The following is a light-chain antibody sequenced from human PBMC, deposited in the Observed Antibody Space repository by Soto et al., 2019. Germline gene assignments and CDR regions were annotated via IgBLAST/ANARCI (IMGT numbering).Light chain of an antibody. CDR2: DVS. J-gene: IGLJ1*01. CDR3: CSYAGNFIFV. CDR1: SRDVGGYNY. Sequence: QSVLTQPHSVSGSPGQSVTISCTGTSRDVGGYNYVSWYQQHPGKAPKLMIFDVSERPSGVPDRFSGSKSGNTASLIISGLQAEDEADYYCCSYAGNFIFVFGTGTKVTVL. V-gene: IGLV2-11*01.